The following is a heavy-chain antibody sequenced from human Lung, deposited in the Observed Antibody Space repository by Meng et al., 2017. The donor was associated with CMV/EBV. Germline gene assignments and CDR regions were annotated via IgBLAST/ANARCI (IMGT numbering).Heavy chain of an antibody. J-gene: IGHJ4*02. D-gene: IGHD6-13*01. Sequence: GSCTASGYRFGDYYSHWVRQAPGQGLKWMRRINPNTDDTSYTEKFQGRVTMTRDSSISTAYMELSRLRSDDTAVYYCARVGAAVGAYWGQGTLVTVSS. V-gene: IGHV1-2*06. CDR2: INPNTDDT. CDR3: ARVGAAVGAY. CDR1: GYRFGDYY.